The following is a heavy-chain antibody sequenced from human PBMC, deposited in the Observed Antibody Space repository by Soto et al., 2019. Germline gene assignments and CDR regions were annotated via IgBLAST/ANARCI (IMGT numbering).Heavy chain of an antibody. J-gene: IGHJ4*02. CDR3: ASLPGSSGWQYYFDY. D-gene: IGHD6-19*01. V-gene: IGHV4-39*01. CDR2: IYYSGST. Sequence: QLQLQESGPGLVKPSETLSLTCTVSGGSISSSSYYWGWIRQPPGKGLEWIGSIYYSGSTYYNPYLKSQATTSVDTSKNQFSLKLSSVTAANTAVYYCASLPGSSGWQYYFDYWGQGTLVTVSS. CDR1: GGSISSSSYY.